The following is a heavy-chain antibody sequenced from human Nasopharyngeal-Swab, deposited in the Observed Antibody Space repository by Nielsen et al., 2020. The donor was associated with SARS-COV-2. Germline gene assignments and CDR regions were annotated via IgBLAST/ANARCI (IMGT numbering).Heavy chain of an antibody. D-gene: IGHD5-12*01. CDR1: GYTFTGYY. CDR2: INPNSGGT. CDR3: ARWDVDVDAFDI. Sequence: ASVKVSCKASGYTFTGYYMHWVRQAPGQGLEWMGRINPNSGGTNYARKFQGRVTMTRDTSISTAYMELSRLRSDDTVVYYCARWDVDVDAFDIWGQGTMVTVSS. V-gene: IGHV1-2*05. J-gene: IGHJ3*02.